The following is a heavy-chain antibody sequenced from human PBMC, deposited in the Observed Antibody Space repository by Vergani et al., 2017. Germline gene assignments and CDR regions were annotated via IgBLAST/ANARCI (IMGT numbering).Heavy chain of an antibody. V-gene: IGHV3-9*01. CDR3: AKDISSGAAAFFDY. D-gene: IGHD6-13*01. CDR1: GFSFGDYA. J-gene: IGHJ4*02. CDR2: ISWNSGSI. Sequence: EVQLVESGGGLVPPGRSLRLSCAASGFSFGDYAMTWVRQAPGKGLEWVSGISWNSGSIGYADSVKGRFTISRDNAKNSLYLQMNSLRAEDTALYYCAKDISSGAAAFFDYWGQGTLVTVSS.